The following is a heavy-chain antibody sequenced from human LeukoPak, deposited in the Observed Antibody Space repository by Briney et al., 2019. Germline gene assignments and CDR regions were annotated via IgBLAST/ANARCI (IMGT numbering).Heavy chain of an antibody. CDR3: AREGDYGAYYFDY. J-gene: IGHJ4*02. Sequence: VASVKVSCKASGYTFTSYGISWVRQAPGQGLEWMGWISAYNGNTNYAQKLQGRVTMTTDTSTSTACMELRSLRSDDTAVYYRAREGDYGAYYFDYWGQGTPVTVSS. CDR2: ISAYNGNT. D-gene: IGHD4-17*01. V-gene: IGHV1-18*04. CDR1: GYTFTSYG.